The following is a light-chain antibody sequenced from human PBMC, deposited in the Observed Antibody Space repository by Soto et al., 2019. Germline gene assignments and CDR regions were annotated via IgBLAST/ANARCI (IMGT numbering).Light chain of an antibody. V-gene: IGLV2-14*01. J-gene: IGLJ1*01. Sequence: QSALTQPASVSGSPGQSITISCTGTSSDVGGYNYVSWYQQHPGKAPKLMIYDVSNRPSGVSNRFSGSKSGNTASLTISGLQAEDEADSYCSSYTRSSTYVFGTGTKVTVL. CDR1: SSDVGGYNY. CDR3: SSYTRSSTYV. CDR2: DVS.